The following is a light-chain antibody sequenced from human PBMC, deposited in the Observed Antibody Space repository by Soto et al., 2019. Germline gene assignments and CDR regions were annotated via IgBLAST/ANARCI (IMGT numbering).Light chain of an antibody. CDR2: DVS. CDR3: SSYTSSSTRV. CDR1: SSDVGGYNY. V-gene: IGLV2-14*01. Sequence: QSALTQPASVSGSPGQSITISCTGTSSDVGGYNYVSWYQQHPGKAPKLMIYDVSNRPSGVSNRFSGSKSGNTACLTISGLQAEDEAEYYCSSYTSSSTRVFGGGTKLTVL. J-gene: IGLJ2*01.